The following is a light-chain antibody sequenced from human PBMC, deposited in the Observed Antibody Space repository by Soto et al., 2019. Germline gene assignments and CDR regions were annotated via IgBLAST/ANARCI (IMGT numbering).Light chain of an antibody. CDR3: SSYTRSTTWL. CDR2: EVT. V-gene: IGLV2-14*01. J-gene: IGLJ3*02. Sequence: QSALTQPASVSGSPGQSITISCTGTSSDVGGYNYVSWYQQHPGKAPKVLIYEVTNRPSGASNRFSGSKSGNTASLTISGLQAEDEADYYCSSYTRSTTWLFGGGTKLTVL. CDR1: SSDVGGYNY.